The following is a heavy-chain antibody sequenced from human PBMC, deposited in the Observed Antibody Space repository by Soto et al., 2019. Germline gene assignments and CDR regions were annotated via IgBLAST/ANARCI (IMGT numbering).Heavy chain of an antibody. J-gene: IGHJ6*02. CDR2: ISYDGSNK. V-gene: IGHV3-30-3*01. D-gene: IGHD1-1*01. CDR3: AREGYNWNEPSYYYYGMDV. CDR1: GFTFSSYA. Sequence: QVQLVESGGGVVQPGRSLRLSCAASGFTFSSYAMHWVRQAPGKGLEWVAVISYDGSNKYYADSVKGRFTISRDNSKNTLYLQRNSLRAEDTAVYYCAREGYNWNEPSYYYYGMDVWGQGTTVTVSS.